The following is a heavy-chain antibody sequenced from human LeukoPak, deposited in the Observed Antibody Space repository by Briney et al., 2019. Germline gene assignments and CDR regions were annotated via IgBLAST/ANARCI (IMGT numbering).Heavy chain of an antibody. CDR2: ISAYNGNT. CDR3: ARVPPDYYDSSGSIAFDI. D-gene: IGHD3-22*01. Sequence: ASVKVSCKASGYTFTSYGISWVRQAPGQGLEWMGWISAYNGNTNYAQKLQGRVTMTTDTSTSTAYMELRSLRSDDTAVYYCARVPPDYYDSSGSIAFDIWGQGTMVTVSS. CDR1: GYTFTSYG. V-gene: IGHV1-18*01. J-gene: IGHJ3*02.